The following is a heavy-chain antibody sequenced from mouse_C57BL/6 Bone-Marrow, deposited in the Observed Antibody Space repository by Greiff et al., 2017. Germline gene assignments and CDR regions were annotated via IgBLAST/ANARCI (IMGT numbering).Heavy chain of an antibody. D-gene: IGHD1-1*01. V-gene: IGHV1-81*01. J-gene: IGHJ1*03. Sequence: QVQLQQSGAELARPGASVKLSCKASGYTFTSYGISWVKQRTGQGLEWIGEIYPRSGNTYYNEKFKGKATLTADTSSSTAYMELRSLTSEDSAVYCCERRPLYTTVVPYWYVDVWGTGTTVTVSS. CDR3: ERRPLYTTVVPYWYVDV. CDR2: IYPRSGNT. CDR1: GYTFTSYG.